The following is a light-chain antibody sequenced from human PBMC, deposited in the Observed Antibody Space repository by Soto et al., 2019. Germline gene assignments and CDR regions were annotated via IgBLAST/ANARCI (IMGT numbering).Light chain of an antibody. J-gene: IGKJ1*01. CDR3: QQYNNWPPWT. CDR1: QSVSDN. Sequence: EIVMTQSPATLSVSPGERATLSCRASQSVSDNLAWFQQKPGQAPRLLIYGASTRATNIPARFSGSGSGTEFTLTISSLQSEDFAVYYWQQYNNWPPWTFGQGTKVEIK. V-gene: IGKV3-15*01. CDR2: GAS.